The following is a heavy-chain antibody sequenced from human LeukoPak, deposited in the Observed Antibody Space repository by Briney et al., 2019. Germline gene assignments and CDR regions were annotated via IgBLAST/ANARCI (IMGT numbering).Heavy chain of an antibody. V-gene: IGHV3-49*04. CDR3: TRADSGSYYRPPEVDY. J-gene: IGHJ4*02. D-gene: IGHD1-26*01. Sequence: PGGSLRLSCTASGFTFGDYAMSWVRQAPGKGLEWVGFIRSKAYGGTTEYAASVKGRFTISRDDSKSIAYLQMNSQKTEDTAVYYCTRADSGSYYRPPEVDYWGQGTLVTVSS. CDR1: GFTFGDYA. CDR2: IRSKAYGGTT.